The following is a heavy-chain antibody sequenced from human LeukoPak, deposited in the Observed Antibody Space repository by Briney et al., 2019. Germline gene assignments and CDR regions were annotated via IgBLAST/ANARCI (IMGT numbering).Heavy chain of an antibody. V-gene: IGHV4-59*01. CDR3: ARAQSRSDYVWGYYFDY. CDR2: IYNRGST. J-gene: IGHJ4*02. CDR1: GASIRHYY. Sequence: PSETLSLTCTLSGASIRHYYWNWIRQPPGKGLEWIGHIYNRGSTKYNPSLQSRVTISVDTSKNQFSLKLSSVTAADTAVHYCARAQSRSDYVWGYYFDYWGQGTLVTVSS. D-gene: IGHD3-16*01.